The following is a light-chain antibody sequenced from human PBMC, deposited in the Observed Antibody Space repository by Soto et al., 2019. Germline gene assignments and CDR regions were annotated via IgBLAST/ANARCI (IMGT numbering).Light chain of an antibody. CDR3: QVWDSSSDPVV. CDR2: YDS. V-gene: IGLV3-21*04. J-gene: IGLJ2*01. CDR1: NIGSNS. Sequence: SYELTQPPSVSVAPGKTARITWGGNNIGSNSVHWYQQKPGQAPVLVIYYDSDRPSGIPERFSGSNSGNTATLTISRVEAGDEADYYCQVWDSSSDPVVFGGGTKLTVL.